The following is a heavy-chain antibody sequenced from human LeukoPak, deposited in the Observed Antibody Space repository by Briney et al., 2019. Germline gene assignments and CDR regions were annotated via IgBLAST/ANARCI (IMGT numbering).Heavy chain of an antibody. D-gene: IGHD3-22*01. CDR1: GGSISSSSYY. V-gene: IGHV4-39*01. CDR2: IYYSGST. CDR3: ARLATDYYDSSGPPDY. Sequence: SETLSLTCTVSGGSISSSSYYWGWIRQPPGKGLEWIGSIYYSGSTYYNPSLKSRVTISVDTSKNQFSLKLSSVTAADTAVYYCARLATDYYDSSGPPDYWGQGTLVTVSS. J-gene: IGHJ4*02.